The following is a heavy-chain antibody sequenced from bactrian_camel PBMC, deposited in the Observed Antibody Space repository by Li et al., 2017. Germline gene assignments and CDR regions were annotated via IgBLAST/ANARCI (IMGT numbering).Heavy chain of an antibody. CDR2: IDSDGIT. CDR1: GITDSGGC. CDR3: AADRSLVCFDRGYEWHY. V-gene: IGHV3S53*01. J-gene: IGHJ4*01. Sequence: VQLVESGGGSVQPGGSLRLSCSASGITDSGGCMGWFRQAPGKEREGVGDIDSDGITVYADSVKGRFTLSKDNAKNTLYLQMNTLKPEDTAMYYCAADRSLVCFDRGYEWHYYGQGTQVTVS. D-gene: IGHD3*01.